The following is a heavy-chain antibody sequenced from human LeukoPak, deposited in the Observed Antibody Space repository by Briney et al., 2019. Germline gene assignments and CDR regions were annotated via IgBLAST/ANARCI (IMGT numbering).Heavy chain of an antibody. J-gene: IGHJ4*02. V-gene: IGHV3-15*01. CDR2: IKSKTDGGAT. D-gene: IGHD3-22*01. Sequence: KPGGSLRLSCAASGFTLSNAWMSWVRQAPGKGLEWVGRIKSKTDGGATHYAAPVKGRFTISRDDSKNTLYLQMNSLKTEDTAVYYCTTEAYYYDSGAIKYFDYWGQGTLATVSS. CDR1: GFTLSNAW. CDR3: TTEAYYYDSGAIKYFDY.